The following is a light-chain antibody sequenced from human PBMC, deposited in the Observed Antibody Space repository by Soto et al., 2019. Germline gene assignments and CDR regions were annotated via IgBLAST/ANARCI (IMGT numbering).Light chain of an antibody. CDR1: QSVSSNY. CDR3: QQYGSSPYN. V-gene: IGKV3-20*01. Sequence: EIVLTQSPGTLSLSPGERATLSCRASQSVSSNYLAWYQHKPGQAPRLLIYGASSRATGIPERFSGSGYGTGFTLTISRLEPEDCAVYYCQQYGSSPYNFGQGTKREIK. J-gene: IGKJ2*01. CDR2: GAS.